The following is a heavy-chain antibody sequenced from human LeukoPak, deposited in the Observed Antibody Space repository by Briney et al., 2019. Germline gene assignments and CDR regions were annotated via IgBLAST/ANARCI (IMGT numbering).Heavy chain of an antibody. CDR2: VDTTGNNT. Sequence: GGSLRLSCAASGFTFSNFWIHWVRQAPGERLVWVSRVDTTGNNTIYADSVKGRFTVSRDNAKHTVYLQMNSLRAEDTAVYYCARGNNGFDYGGQGPLVTVS. D-gene: IGHD1/OR15-1a*01. CDR1: GFTFSNFW. V-gene: IGHV3-74*01. CDR3: ARGNNGFDY. J-gene: IGHJ4*02.